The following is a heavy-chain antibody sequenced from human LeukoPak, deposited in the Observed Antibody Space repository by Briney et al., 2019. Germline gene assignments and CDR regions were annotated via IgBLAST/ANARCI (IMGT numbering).Heavy chain of an antibody. CDR1: GYSFTSYW. D-gene: IGHD6-13*01. J-gene: IGHJ6*02. CDR3: ARQRSSSWYDPGYYYYGMDV. V-gene: IGHV5-51*01. Sequence: GESLKISCKGSGYSFTSYWTGWVRQMPGKGLEWMGIIYPGDSDTRYSPSFQGQVTISADKSISTAYLQWSSLKASDTAMYYCARQRSSSWYDPGYYYYGMDVWGQGTTVTVSS. CDR2: IYPGDSDT.